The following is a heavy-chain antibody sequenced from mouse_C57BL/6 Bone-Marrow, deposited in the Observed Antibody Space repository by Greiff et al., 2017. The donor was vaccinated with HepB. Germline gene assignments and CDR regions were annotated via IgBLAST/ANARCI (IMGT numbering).Heavy chain of an antibody. V-gene: IGHV1-59*01. Sequence: VQLQQPGAELVRPGTSVKLSCKASGYTFTSYWMHWVKQRPGQGLEWIGVIDPSDSYTNYNQKFKGKATLTVDTSSSTAYMQLSSLTSEDSAVYYCARLTTVVVHWYFDVWGTGTTVTVSS. CDR1: GYTFTSYW. D-gene: IGHD1-1*01. J-gene: IGHJ1*03. CDR2: IDPSDSYT. CDR3: ARLTTVVVHWYFDV.